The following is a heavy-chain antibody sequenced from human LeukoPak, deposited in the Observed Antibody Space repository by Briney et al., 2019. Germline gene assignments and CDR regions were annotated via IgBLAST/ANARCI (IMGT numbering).Heavy chain of an antibody. CDR1: GFTLSNAW. CDR3: ATYTHWVAGDV. V-gene: IGHV3-7*01. D-gene: IGHD3-16*01. J-gene: IGHJ6*02. Sequence: GGSLRLSCAASGFTLSNAWMAWVRQAPGKGLEWVANMNQDGSAKGYVDSVKGRFTISRDNARNSLYLQMSSLRPEDTAVYYCATYTHWVAGDVWGQGTTVTVSS. CDR2: MNQDGSAK.